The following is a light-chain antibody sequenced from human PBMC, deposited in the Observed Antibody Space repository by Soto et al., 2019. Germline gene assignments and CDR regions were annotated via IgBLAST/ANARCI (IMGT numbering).Light chain of an antibody. J-gene: IGKJ4*01. V-gene: IGKV1-39*01. Sequence: DIQMTQAQSSMSASVGDTVTITCLASQSINSYLNWYQQKPGKAPKLLIYAASSLQSGVPSRFSGSGSGTDFTLTISSLQPEDFATYYCQQSYRTPLTFGGGTKVEIK. CDR3: QQSYRTPLT. CDR1: QSINSY. CDR2: AAS.